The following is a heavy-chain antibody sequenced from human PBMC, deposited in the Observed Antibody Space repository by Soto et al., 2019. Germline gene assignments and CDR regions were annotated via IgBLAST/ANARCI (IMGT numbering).Heavy chain of an antibody. Sequence: QVQLQESGPGLVKPSQTLSLTCTVSGGSISSGDYYWSWIRQPPGKGLEWIGYIYYSGSTYYNPALKSRVTMSVDPSKNQFSLKLSSVTAADTAVYYCARERPDGSRLDPWGQGTLVTVSS. CDR2: IYYSGST. D-gene: IGHD6-13*01. V-gene: IGHV4-30-4*01. CDR1: GGSISSGDYY. CDR3: ARERPDGSRLDP. J-gene: IGHJ5*02.